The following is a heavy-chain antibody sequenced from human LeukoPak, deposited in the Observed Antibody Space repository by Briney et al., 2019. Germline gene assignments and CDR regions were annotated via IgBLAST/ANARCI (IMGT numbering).Heavy chain of an antibody. Sequence: SETLSLTCTVSGASISSSSYYWGWLRQPPGKGLEWIGSIYYSGSTYYNPSLKSRVTISVDTSKNQFSLKLSSVTAADTAVYYCARGWWIQLWFSAPSYFDYWGQGTLVTVSS. D-gene: IGHD5-18*01. CDR3: ARGWWIQLWFSAPSYFDY. CDR2: IYYSGST. J-gene: IGHJ4*02. V-gene: IGHV4-39*07. CDR1: GASISSSSYY.